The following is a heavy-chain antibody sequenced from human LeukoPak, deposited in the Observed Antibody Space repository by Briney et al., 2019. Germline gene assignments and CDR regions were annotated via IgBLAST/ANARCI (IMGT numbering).Heavy chain of an antibody. D-gene: IGHD5-18*01. CDR2: ISYDGSNK. CDR1: GFTFSSYG. V-gene: IGHV3-30*18. J-gene: IGHJ4*02. CDR3: AKDAGYSYGPFDY. Sequence: GRSLRLSCAASGFTFSSYGMHWVRQAPGKGLEWVALISYDGSNKYYADSVKGRFTISRDNSKNTLYLQMNSLRAEDTAVYYCAKDAGYSYGPFDYWGQGTLVTVSS.